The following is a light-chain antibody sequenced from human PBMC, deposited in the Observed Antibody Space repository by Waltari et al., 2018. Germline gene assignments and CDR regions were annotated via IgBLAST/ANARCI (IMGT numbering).Light chain of an antibody. CDR2: EVN. V-gene: IGLV2-23*02. CDR1: SSDVGRYVF. Sequence: QSALTQPASVSVSPGQSITISCTGTSSDVGRYVFVSWYQQHPGKAPKLMIYEVNKRPSGVSDRFSGSKSGSTAFLTISGLQAEDEAHYYCCSYAGSSVFKVLFGGGTKLTVL. J-gene: IGLJ2*01. CDR3: CSYAGSSVFKVL.